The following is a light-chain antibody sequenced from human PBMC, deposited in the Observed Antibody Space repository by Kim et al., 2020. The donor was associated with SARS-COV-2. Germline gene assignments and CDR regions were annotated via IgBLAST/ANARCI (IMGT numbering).Light chain of an antibody. Sequence: SYELTQPPSVSVSPGQTASITCSGDKLGDKYACWYQQKPGQSPVLVIYQDNKRPSGIPERFSGSNSGNTATLTISGTQAMDEADYYCQAWDSSTYVFGPG. CDR1: KLGDKY. V-gene: IGLV3-1*01. CDR2: QDN. CDR3: QAWDSSTYV. J-gene: IGLJ1*01.